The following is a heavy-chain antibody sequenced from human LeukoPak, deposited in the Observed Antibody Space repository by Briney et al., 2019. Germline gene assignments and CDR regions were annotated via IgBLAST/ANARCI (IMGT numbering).Heavy chain of an antibody. CDR3: ARSFGDYGDADY. D-gene: IGHD4-17*01. V-gene: IGHV4-30-4*01. CDR2: IYYSGST. CDR1: GGSISSGDYY. J-gene: IGHJ4*02. Sequence: SETLSLTCTVSGGSISSGDYYWSWIRQPPGKGLEWIGYIYYSGSTYYNPSLKSRVTISVDTSKNQFSLKLSSVTAADTAVYYCARSFGDYGDADYWGQGTLVTVSS.